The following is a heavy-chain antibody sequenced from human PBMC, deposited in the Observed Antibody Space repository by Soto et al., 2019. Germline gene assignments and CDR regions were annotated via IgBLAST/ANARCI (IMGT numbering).Heavy chain of an antibody. Sequence: GGSLRLSCAASGFTFSSYWMHWVRQAPGKGLVWVSRIKTDGSSTNYADSVNGRFTISRDNAKNTLYLQMNSLRPEDTAVYYCTREKFDPWGQGTLVTVSS. V-gene: IGHV3-74*01. CDR3: TREKFDP. CDR2: IKTDGSST. J-gene: IGHJ5*02. CDR1: GFTFSSYW.